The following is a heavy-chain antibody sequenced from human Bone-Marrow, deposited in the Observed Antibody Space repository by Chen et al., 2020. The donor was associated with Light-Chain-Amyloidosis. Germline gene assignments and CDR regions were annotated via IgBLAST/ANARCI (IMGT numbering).Heavy chain of an antibody. D-gene: IGHD3-9*01. Sequence: GSLRLSXAASGFTFSSYAMSWVRQAPGRGLEWVSAISGSGGSTYYADSVKGRFTISRDNSKNTLYLQMNSLRAEDTAVYYCARTLRYGHQVYFDYWGQGTLVTVSS. CDR1: GFTFSSYA. CDR2: ISGSGGST. J-gene: IGHJ4*02. CDR3: ARTLRYGHQVYFDY. V-gene: IGHV3-23*01.